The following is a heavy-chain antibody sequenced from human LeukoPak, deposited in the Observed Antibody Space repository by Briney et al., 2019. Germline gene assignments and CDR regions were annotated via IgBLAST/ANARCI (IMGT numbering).Heavy chain of an antibody. CDR2: INPSGGNT. V-gene: IGHV1-46*01. CDR3: ARALPHRRLMDTTMEQNWFDP. J-gene: IGHJ5*02. Sequence: ASVKVSCKASGYTFTSYYMHWVRQAPGQGLEWMGIINPSGGNTNYAQKFQSRVTMTRDMSTSTVYMELSSLRSEDTAMYYCARALPHRRLMDTTMEQNWFDPWGQGTLVTVSS. D-gene: IGHD5-18*01. CDR1: GYTFTSYY.